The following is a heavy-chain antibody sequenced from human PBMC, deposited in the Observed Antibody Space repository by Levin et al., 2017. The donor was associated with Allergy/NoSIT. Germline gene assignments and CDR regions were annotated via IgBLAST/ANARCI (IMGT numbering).Heavy chain of an antibody. V-gene: IGHV3-15*01. J-gene: IGHJ4*02. CDR2: IKSQTDGGAT. CDR3: TTLKGIPSADY. CDR1: GFTFSHEW. D-gene: IGHD1-26*01. Sequence: GGSLRLSCVASGFTFSHEWMNWVRQAPGKGLEWVGRIKSQTDGGATDYAAPVKGRFTISRDDSRNSLFLQMNSLKTEDTAVYYCTTLKGIPSADYWGRGTRVTVSS.